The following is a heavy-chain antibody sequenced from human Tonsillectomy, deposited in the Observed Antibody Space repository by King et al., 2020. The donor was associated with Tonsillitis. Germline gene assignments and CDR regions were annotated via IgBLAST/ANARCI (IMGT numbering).Heavy chain of an antibody. CDR1: GFTFDDYA. CDR2: ISWNSGSI. J-gene: IGHJ4*02. Sequence: VQLVESGGGLVQPGRSLRLSCAASGFTFDDYAMHWVRQAPGKGLEWVSGISWNSGSIGYADSVKGRFTVSRDNAKNSLYLQMNSLRAEDTALYYCAKDIGYSYGFPDYWGQGTLVTVSS. D-gene: IGHD5-18*01. CDR3: AKDIGYSYGFPDY. V-gene: IGHV3-9*01.